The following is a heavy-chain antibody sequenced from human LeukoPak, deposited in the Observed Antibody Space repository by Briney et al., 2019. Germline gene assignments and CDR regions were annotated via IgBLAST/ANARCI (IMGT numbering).Heavy chain of an antibody. D-gene: IGHD3-22*01. CDR1: GGYISTYS. CDR2: IHDSGST. J-gene: IGHJ4*02. V-gene: IGHV4-59*08. CDR3: ARHRDYNGNRGDYGFDY. Sequence: SETLSLTCTVSGGYISTYSWSWIRQAPGKGLEWIGYIHDSGSTNYNPSLKSRVNISVDTSKNQFSLKLTSMTAADTALYYCARHRDYNGNRGDYGFDYWGQGTLVTLSS.